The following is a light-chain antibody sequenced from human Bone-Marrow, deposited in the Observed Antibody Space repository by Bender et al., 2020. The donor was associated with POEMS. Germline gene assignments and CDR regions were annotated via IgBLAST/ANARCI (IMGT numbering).Light chain of an antibody. V-gene: IGLV2-23*01. Sequence: QSALTQPASVSGSPGQSITISCTGVSSDVGVYNLVSWYRHHAGDAPKLIIYGGTKRPSGVSSRFSGSESGNTASLTISGLQAEDEADYYCCSYAGTNAWVGGGGNRLAVL. CDR1: SSDVGVYNL. J-gene: IGLJ3*02. CDR2: GGT. CDR3: CSYAGTNAWV.